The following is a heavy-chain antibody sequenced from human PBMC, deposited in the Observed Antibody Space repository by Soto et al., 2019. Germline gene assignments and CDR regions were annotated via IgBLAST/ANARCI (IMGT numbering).Heavy chain of an antibody. Sequence: QITLKESGPTLVKPTQTLTLTCTFSRFSLTSSGVDVGWIRQPPGKPLEWLALIYWNDDKRYTPALKRRLTITQDTSRNQVVLTATNMEPVDTDTYYCAHSRTITSHCFDNWGQGTLVTVS. D-gene: IGHD1-20*01. CDR2: IYWNDDK. CDR3: AHSRTITSHCFDN. V-gene: IGHV2-5*01. CDR1: RFSLTSSGVD. J-gene: IGHJ4*02.